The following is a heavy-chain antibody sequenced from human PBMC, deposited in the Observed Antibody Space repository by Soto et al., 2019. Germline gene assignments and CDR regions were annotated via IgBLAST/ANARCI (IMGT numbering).Heavy chain of an antibody. CDR1: GSTNDDYA. J-gene: IGHJ4*02. CDR2: IFWVGGGT. Sequence: EVQVVESGGGLVQPGGSLTLSCVVSGSTNDDYAMHWVRQVPGKGLEWGSGIFWVGGGTGYADSVKGRFTISRDGARSSLSLQMSSLRIEDTAVYYCGKDLSRGGLESWGQGTRVTVSS. CDR3: GKDLSRGGLES. V-gene: IGHV3-9*01.